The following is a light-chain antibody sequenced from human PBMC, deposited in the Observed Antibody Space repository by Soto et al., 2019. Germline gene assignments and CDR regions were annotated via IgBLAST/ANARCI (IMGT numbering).Light chain of an antibody. CDR3: QQRSNWPS. J-gene: IGKJ3*01. CDR2: GAS. V-gene: IGKV3D-15*01. Sequence: DIVLTQSPATLSVSPGESATLSCRASESVGNNFAWYQQKRGQTPRLLIYGASTRATGIPARFSGSGSGTKFTLTISSLQSEDTAVYYCQQRSNWPSFGPGTKVDIK. CDR1: ESVGNN.